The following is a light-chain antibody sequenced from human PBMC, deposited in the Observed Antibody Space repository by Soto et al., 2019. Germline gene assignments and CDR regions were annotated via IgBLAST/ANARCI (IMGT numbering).Light chain of an antibody. CDR2: DAS. Sequence: DIQMTQSPSTLSASVGDRVTITCRASQTISGWLAWYQQKPGKAPRLLIYDASTLQSGVPSRFSGSGSETEFTLSISSLQPEDFATYFCQQIYSAPLTFGGGTKVDIK. J-gene: IGKJ4*01. V-gene: IGKV1-5*01. CDR1: QTISGW. CDR3: QQIYSAPLT.